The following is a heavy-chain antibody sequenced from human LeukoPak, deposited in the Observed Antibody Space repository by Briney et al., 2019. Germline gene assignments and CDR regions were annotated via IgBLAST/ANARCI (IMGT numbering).Heavy chain of an antibody. CDR1: GFTFSSYA. CDR3: AKDQSKYYGSPVDY. CDR2: ISGSGGST. J-gene: IGHJ4*02. Sequence: PGGSLRLSCAASGFTFSSYAMSWVRQAPGKGLEWVSAISGSGGSTYYADSVKGRFTISRDNSKNTLYLQMNSLRAEDTAVYYCAKDQSKYYGSPVDYWGQGTLVTVSS. V-gene: IGHV3-23*01. D-gene: IGHD3-10*01.